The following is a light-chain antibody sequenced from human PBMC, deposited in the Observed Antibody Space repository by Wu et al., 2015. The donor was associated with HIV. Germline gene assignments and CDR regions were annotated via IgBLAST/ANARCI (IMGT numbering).Light chain of an antibody. Sequence: EIVLTQSPATLSVSPGERVALSCRANQSIKTNLAWYQQKVGQAPRLLIYDASTSATGIPARFSGSGSGTEFTLTINNMQSEGFANYYCQQYNSWPLTFGGGPKWRS. V-gene: IGKV3-15*01. CDR1: QSIKTN. J-gene: IGKJ4*01. CDR2: DAS. CDR3: QQYNSWPLT.